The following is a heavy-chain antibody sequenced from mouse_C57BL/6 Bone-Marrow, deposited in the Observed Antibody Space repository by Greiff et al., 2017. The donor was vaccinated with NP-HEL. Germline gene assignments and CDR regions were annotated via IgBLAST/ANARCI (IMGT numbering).Heavy chain of an antibody. Sequence: QVQLKQPGAELVKPGASVKMSCKASGYTFTSYWITWVKQRPGQGLEWIGDIYPGSGSTNYNEKFKSKATLTVDTSSSTAYMQLSSLTSYDSAVYYCASGQLRFITTEGFAYWGQGTLVTVSA. J-gene: IGHJ3*01. CDR1: GYTFTSYW. CDR3: ASGQLRFITTEGFAY. V-gene: IGHV1-55*01. CDR2: IYPGSGST. D-gene: IGHD1-1*01.